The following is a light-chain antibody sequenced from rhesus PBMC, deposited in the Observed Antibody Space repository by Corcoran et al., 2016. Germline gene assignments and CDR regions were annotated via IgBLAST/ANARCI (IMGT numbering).Light chain of an antibody. CDR2: DAS. Sequence: DIQMTQSPSSLSASVGDRVTITCRASQGIRKFLTWYQQKQGKPPKLLIYDASTLKSGVPSRFSGSGSVTDFMLTSSCLQPEDFATYYCLQCNSDPLTFGGGTKVEIK. J-gene: IGKJ4*01. CDR1: QGIRKF. CDR3: LQCNSDPLT. V-gene: IGKV1-43*02.